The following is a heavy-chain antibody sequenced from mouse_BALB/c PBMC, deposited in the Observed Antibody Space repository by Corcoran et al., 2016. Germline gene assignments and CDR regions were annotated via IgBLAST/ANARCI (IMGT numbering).Heavy chain of an antibody. V-gene: IGHV9-3-1*01. CDR2: INTYTGEP. Sequence: QIQLVQSGPELKKPGETVKISCKASGYTFTNYGMNWVKQAPGKGLKWMGWINTYTGEPTYADDFKGRFAFSLETSASTAYLQINNLKKEDTATYFCARDYGSSQAWFAYWGQGTLVTVSA. CDR3: ARDYGSSQAWFAY. CDR1: GYTFTNYG. J-gene: IGHJ3*01. D-gene: IGHD1-1*01.